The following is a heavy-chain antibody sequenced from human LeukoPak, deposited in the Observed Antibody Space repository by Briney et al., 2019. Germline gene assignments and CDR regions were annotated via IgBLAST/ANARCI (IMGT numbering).Heavy chain of an antibody. CDR3: AGAYCGGDCYSGRAFDI. J-gene: IGHJ3*02. CDR1: GGSISSGGYS. D-gene: IGHD2-21*02. Sequence: SETLSLTCAVSGGSISSGGYSWSWIRQPPGKGLEWIGYIFYSGITYYNPSLKSRVTISVDTSKNQFSLKLSSVTAADTAVYYCAGAYCGGDCYSGRAFDIWGQGTMVTVSS. V-gene: IGHV4-30-4*07. CDR2: IFYSGIT.